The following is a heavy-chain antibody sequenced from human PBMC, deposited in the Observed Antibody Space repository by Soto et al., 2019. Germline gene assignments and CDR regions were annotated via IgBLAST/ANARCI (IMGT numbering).Heavy chain of an antibody. J-gene: IGHJ6*02. D-gene: IGHD2-2*01. CDR3: AKKAGKTSRYGWDF. V-gene: IGHV3-23*01. CDR1: GFTFSSYA. CDR2: ISNSGGST. Sequence: VQLLESGGGLVQPGGSLRLSCVGSGFTFSSYAMSWVRQAPGKGLEWVSVISNSGGSTYYADAVKGRFTISRDNSNNTLYLALNSLRARDTAVDWCAKKAGKTSRYGWDFGGQGTTVTFS.